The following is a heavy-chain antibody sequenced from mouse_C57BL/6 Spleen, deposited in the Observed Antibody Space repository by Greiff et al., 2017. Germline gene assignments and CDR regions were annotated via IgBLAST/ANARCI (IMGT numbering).Heavy chain of an antibody. CDR2: ISSGSSTI. CDR3: AGDGYHGAMDY. D-gene: IGHD2-3*01. V-gene: IGHV5-17*01. J-gene: IGHJ4*01. CDR1: GFTFSDYG. Sequence: EVNVVESGGGLVKPGGSLKLSCAASGFTFSDYGMHWVRQAPEKGLEWVAYISSGSSTIYYADTVKGRFTISRDNAKNTLFLQMTSLRSEDTAMYYCAGDGYHGAMDYWGQGTSGTVSS.